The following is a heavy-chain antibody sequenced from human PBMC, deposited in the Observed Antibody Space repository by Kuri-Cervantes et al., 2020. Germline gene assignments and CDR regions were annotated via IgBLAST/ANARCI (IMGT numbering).Heavy chain of an antibody. CDR1: GGSISSYY. V-gene: IGHV4-59*01. CDR2: IYYSGST. D-gene: IGHD6-19*01. CDR3: ARGIAVAGLFFLN. Sequence: GSLRLSCTASGGSISSYYWSWIRQPPGKGLEWIGYIYYSGSTNYNPSLKSRVTISVDTSKNQFSLELSSVTAADTAVYYCARGIAVAGLFFLNWGQGTLVTVSS. J-gene: IGHJ4*02.